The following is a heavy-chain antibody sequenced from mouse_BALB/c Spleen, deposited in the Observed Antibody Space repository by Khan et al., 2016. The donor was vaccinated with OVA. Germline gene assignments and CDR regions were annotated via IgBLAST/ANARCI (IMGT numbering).Heavy chain of an antibody. Sequence: VQLQQSGAELARPGASVKMSCKASGYTFTSYTMHWVKQRPGQGLEWIGYINPSNGYTNYNQKFRDKATLTADKSSSTAYMQLSSLTSEDSAVYYCASVGPYHADSVAWFAYWGQGTLVPVSA. J-gene: IGHJ3*01. V-gene: IGHV1-4*01. CDR1: GYTFTSYT. CDR3: ASVGPYHADSVAWFAY. CDR2: INPSNGYT. D-gene: IGHD2-13*01.